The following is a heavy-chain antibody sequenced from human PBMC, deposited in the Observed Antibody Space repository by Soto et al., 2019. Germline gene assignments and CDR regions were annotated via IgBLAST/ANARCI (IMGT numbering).Heavy chain of an antibody. CDR1: GASVSSGGFS. V-gene: IGHV4-61*08. Sequence: PSETLSLTCTVAGASVSSGGFSWSWIRQPPGKGLEWIGSISYSGSTTYYPSLRSRATISVDTSKNQFSLRLNSVTAADTAIYFCARVTFLIVGSVFSTPFDFWGQGTLVTVSS. CDR3: ARVTFLIVGSVFSTPFDF. D-gene: IGHD1-26*01. CDR2: ISYSGST. J-gene: IGHJ4*02.